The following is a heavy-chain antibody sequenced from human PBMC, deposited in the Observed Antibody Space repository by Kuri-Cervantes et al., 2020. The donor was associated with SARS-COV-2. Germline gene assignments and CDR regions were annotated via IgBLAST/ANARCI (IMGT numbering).Heavy chain of an antibody. J-gene: IGHJ6*03. Sequence: ESLKISCTVSGGSISSSSYYWGWIRQPPGKGLEWIGSIYYSGSTYYNPSLKSRVTISVDTSKNQFSLKLSSVTAADTAMYYCARHGWSASGARYNYYYHMDVWGQGTTVTVSS. CDR2: IYYSGST. D-gene: IGHD3-3*01. CDR1: GGSISSSSYY. V-gene: IGHV4-39*01. CDR3: ARHGWSASGARYNYYYHMDV.